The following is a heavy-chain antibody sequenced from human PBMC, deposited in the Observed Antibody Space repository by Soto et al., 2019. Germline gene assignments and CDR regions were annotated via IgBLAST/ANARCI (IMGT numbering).Heavy chain of an antibody. D-gene: IGHD2-21*02. J-gene: IGHJ6*02. V-gene: IGHV3-21*01. CDR3: AREETAWPLADGLDV. Sequence: RGSLRLSCAASGFTFSSYSMHWVRQAPGKGLEWVSSIGTRSDIYYADSVKGRFTISRDNAKNSLSLQMNSMTAEDTAVYYCAREETAWPLADGLDVWGQGTTVTVSS. CDR1: GFTFSSYS. CDR2: IGTRSDI.